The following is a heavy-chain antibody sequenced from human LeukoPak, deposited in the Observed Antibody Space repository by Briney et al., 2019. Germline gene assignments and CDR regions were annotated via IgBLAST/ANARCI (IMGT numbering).Heavy chain of an antibody. Sequence: PGGSPRLSCAASGFTLSNYWMQWVRQAPGKGLAWVSRINSDGSSTSYADSVKGRFTISRDNAKNTLYLQMNSLRAEDTAVYYCARGDRSGYYHTSGFDPWGQGTLVTVSS. CDR3: ARGDRSGYYHTSGFDP. J-gene: IGHJ5*02. CDR1: GFTLSNYW. CDR2: INSDGSST. D-gene: IGHD3-22*01. V-gene: IGHV3-74*01.